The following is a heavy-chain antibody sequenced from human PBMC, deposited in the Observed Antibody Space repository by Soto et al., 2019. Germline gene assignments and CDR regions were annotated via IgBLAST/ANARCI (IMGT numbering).Heavy chain of an antibody. V-gene: IGHV3-21*06. CDR2: ISSTTNYI. CDR3: ARESEDLTSNFDY. CDR1: GFTFTRYS. J-gene: IGHJ4*02. Sequence: GGSLRLSCAASGFTFTRYSMNWVRQAPGKGLEWVSSISSTTNYIYYGDSMKGRFTISRDNAKNSLYLEMNSLRAEDTAMYYCARESEDLTSNFDYWGQGTLVTVSS.